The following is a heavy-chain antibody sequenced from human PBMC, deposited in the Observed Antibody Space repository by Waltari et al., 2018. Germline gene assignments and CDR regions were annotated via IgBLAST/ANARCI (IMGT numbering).Heavy chain of an antibody. J-gene: IGHJ4*02. CDR2: IYYSGST. CDR3: ARVRVATIASESHPDYFDY. D-gene: IGHD5-12*01. V-gene: IGHV4-31*03. Sequence: QVQLQESGPGLVKPSQTLSLTCTVSGGSISSGGYYWSWIRQHPGKGLEWIGYIYYSGSTYYNPSLKSRVTVSVDTSKNQFSLKLSSVTAADTAVYYCARVRVATIASESHPDYFDYWGQGTLVTVSS. CDR1: GGSISSGGYY.